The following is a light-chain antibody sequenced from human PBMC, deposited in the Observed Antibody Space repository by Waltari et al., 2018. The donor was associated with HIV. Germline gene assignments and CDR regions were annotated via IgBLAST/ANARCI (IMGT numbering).Light chain of an antibody. J-gene: IGLJ3*02. V-gene: IGLV1-44*01. CDR1: SSNIGSYT. CDR3: AAWDDSLNGWV. Sequence: QSVLTQPPSASGTPGQRVTISCSGSSSNIGSYTVNWYQQLPGTAPKLLIYSNIPRPSGGPDRVSGSKSGTSASLAISGLQSEDEADYYCAAWDDSLNGWVFGGGTKLTVL. CDR2: SNI.